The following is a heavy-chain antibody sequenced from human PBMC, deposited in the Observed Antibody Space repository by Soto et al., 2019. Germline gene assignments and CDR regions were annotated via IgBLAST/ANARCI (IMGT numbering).Heavy chain of an antibody. D-gene: IGHD5-12*01. Sequence: SLRLSCAASGFTFSSYAMHWVRQSPGKGLEWVAVISYDGSNKYYADSVKGRFTISRDNSKNTLYLQMNSLRAEDTAVYYCARDSYDGYAFDIWGQGTMVTVSS. V-gene: IGHV3-30-3*01. CDR2: ISYDGSNK. CDR1: GFTFSSYA. CDR3: ARDSYDGYAFDI. J-gene: IGHJ3*02.